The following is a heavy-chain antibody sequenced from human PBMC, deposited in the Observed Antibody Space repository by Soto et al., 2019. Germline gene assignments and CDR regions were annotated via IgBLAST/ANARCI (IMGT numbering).Heavy chain of an antibody. V-gene: IGHV3-30-3*01. D-gene: IGHD3-22*01. CDR2: ISYDGSSK. CDR1: GFTFSDNA. CDR3: ARQAFYSDSSDYTYYFDL. Sequence: GGSLRLSCAASGFTFSDNAMHWVRQAPGKGPEWVALISYDGSSKYYADFVKGRFSISRDNSKNSVYLQMNSPRAEDTAVYYCARQAFYSDSSDYTYYFDLWGQGTLVTVSS. J-gene: IGHJ4*02.